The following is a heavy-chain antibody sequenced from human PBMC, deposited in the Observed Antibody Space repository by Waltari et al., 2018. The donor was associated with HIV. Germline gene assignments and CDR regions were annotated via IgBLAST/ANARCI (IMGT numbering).Heavy chain of an antibody. Sequence: QVQLVQSGAEVKKPGASVRVSCKASGYTFSNYAMNWVRPASGQGLEWMGWMNPNSGATGYAQKFQGRVSMTRSTSIRTAYMELSSLTSEDTAVYYCARTDRGVNGQEFDYWGQGTLVTVSS. J-gene: IGHJ4*02. CDR2: MNPNSGAT. CDR3: ARTDRGVNGQEFDY. V-gene: IGHV1-8*01. D-gene: IGHD3-10*01. CDR1: GYTFSNYA.